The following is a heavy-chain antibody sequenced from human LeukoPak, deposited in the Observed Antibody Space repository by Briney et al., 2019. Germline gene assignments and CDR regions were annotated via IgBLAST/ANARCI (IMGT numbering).Heavy chain of an antibody. CDR2: INHSGST. V-gene: IGHV4-34*01. Sequence: SETLSLTCAVYGGSFSGYYWSWIRQPPGKGLEWIGEINHSGSTNYNPSLESRVTISVDTSKNQFSLKLSSVTAADTAVYYCARGVWDWGVVVITTRYYFDYWGQGTLVTVSS. J-gene: IGHJ4*02. CDR3: ARGVWDWGVVVITTRYYFDY. CDR1: GGSFSGYY. D-gene: IGHD3-22*01.